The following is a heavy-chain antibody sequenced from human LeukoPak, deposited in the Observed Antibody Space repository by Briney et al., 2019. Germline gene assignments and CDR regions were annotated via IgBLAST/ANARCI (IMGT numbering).Heavy chain of an antibody. CDR1: GGSFSGYY. Sequence: PSETLSLTCAVYGGSFSGYYWSWIRQPPGKGLEWIGEINRGGSTNYNPSLKSRVTISVDTSKNQFSLKLSSVTAADTAVYYCARGGWLNAFDIWGQGTMVTVSS. V-gene: IGHV4-34*01. J-gene: IGHJ3*02. CDR2: INRGGST. D-gene: IGHD5-18*01. CDR3: ARGGWLNAFDI.